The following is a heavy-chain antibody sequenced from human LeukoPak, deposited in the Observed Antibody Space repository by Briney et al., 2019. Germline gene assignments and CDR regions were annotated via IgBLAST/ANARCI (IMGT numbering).Heavy chain of an antibody. D-gene: IGHD3-10*01. Sequence: GASVKVSXKASGGTFSSYAISWVRQAPGQGLEWMGGIIPIFGTANYAQKFQGRVTITADESTSTAYMELSSLRSEDTAVYYCARSRRGVDYYYYMDVWGKGTTVTVSS. CDR1: GGTFSSYA. CDR2: IIPIFGTA. J-gene: IGHJ6*03. V-gene: IGHV1-69*13. CDR3: ARSRRGVDYYYYMDV.